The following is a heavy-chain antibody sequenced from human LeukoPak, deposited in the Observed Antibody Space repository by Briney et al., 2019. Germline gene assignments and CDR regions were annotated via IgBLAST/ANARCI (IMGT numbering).Heavy chain of an antibody. J-gene: IGHJ4*02. V-gene: IGHV3-64*01. Sequence: GGSLRLSCAASGFSFSNYAMHWVRQAPGKGLEYVSAISSNGDSTYYANSVKGRFTVSRDNSKNTLYLQMGSLRAEDMAVYYCARFSAAMDDCWGQGTLVTVSS. D-gene: IGHD5-18*01. CDR3: ARFSAAMDDC. CDR2: ISSNGDST. CDR1: GFSFSNYA.